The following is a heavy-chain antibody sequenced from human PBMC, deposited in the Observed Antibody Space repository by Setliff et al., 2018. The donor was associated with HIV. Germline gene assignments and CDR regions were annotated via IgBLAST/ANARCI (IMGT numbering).Heavy chain of an antibody. CDR3: ARDEWRATGSWWDQSASWYLDY. D-gene: IGHD6-13*01. Sequence: SETLSLTCTVSGGSISSYYWSWIRQPAGKRLEFIGRISAAGTINYNPSLRSRVTLSVDTSENQFSLTVNSVTAADTAMYFCARDEWRATGSWWDQSASWYLDYWGHGILVTVSS. CDR2: ISAAGTI. J-gene: IGHJ4*01. CDR1: GGSISSYY. V-gene: IGHV4-4*07.